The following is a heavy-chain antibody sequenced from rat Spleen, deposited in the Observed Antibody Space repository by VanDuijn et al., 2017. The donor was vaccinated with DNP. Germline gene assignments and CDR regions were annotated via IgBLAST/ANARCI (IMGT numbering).Heavy chain of an antibody. CDR3: AKNSGYYFDY. V-gene: IGHV5-22*01. D-gene: IGHD4-3*01. Sequence: EVQLVESGGGLVQPGRSLKLSCAASGFTFSDSYMAWVRQAPTKGLEWVAYISSDGGTTFYGDSVKGRFTISRDNARSTLYLQMNSLRSEDTATYYCAKNSGYYFDYWGQGVMVTVSS. J-gene: IGHJ2*01. CDR2: ISSDGGTT. CDR1: GFTFSDSY.